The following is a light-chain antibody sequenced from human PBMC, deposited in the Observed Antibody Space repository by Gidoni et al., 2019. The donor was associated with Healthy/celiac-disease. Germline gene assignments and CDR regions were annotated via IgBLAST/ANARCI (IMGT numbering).Light chain of an antibody. J-gene: IGKJ3*01. V-gene: IGKV3-20*01. CDR3: QQYDSSPEGFT. Sequence: EIVLTQSPGTLSLSPGERAILSCRASQSVSNTYLAWYQQKPGQAPRLLIYGASSRATGIPDRFSGSWSGTDFTLTISRLEPEDFAVYYCQQYDSSPEGFTFGPGTKVEIK. CDR2: GAS. CDR1: QSVSNTY.